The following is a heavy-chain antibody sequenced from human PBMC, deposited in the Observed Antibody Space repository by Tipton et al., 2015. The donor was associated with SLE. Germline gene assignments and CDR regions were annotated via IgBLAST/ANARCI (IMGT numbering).Heavy chain of an antibody. V-gene: IGHV4-31*03. CDR1: GGSISSGGYY. J-gene: IGHJ4*02. D-gene: IGHD3-16*01. CDR3: ASQTLWGRPLDY. CDR2: IYYSGST. Sequence: TLSLTCTVSGGSISSGGYYWSWIRQHPGKGLEWIGYIYYSGSTYYNPSLKSRVTISVDTSKNQFSLKLSSVTAADTAVYYCASQTLWGRPLDYWGQGTLVTVSS.